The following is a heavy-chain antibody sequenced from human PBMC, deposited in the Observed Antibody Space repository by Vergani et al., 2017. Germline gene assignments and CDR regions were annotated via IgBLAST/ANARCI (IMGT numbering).Heavy chain of an antibody. CDR1: GGSISSGVYY. V-gene: IGHV4-31*03. Sequence: QVQLQESGPGLVKPSQTLSLTCSVSGGSISSGVYYWNWIRQHPGKGLEWIGYIYSTGSTHHNPSLRRRINMSVDTSKNQFSLKLNSVTAADTAMYYCARMGGYDEGDAFRIGYFDSWGPGILVTVSS. CDR2: IYSTGST. CDR3: ARMGGYDEGDAFRIGYFDS. J-gene: IGHJ4*02. D-gene: IGHD3-22*01.